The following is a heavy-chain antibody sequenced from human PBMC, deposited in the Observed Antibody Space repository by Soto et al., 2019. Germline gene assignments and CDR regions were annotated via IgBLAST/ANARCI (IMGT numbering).Heavy chain of an antibody. V-gene: IGHV3-23*01. J-gene: IGHJ4*02. CDR1: GFTFSSYA. Sequence: SLRLSCAASGFTFSSYAMSWVRQAPGKGLEWVSAISGSGGSTYYADSVKGRFTISRDNSKNTLYLQMNSLRAEDTAVYYCAKHSSSPSSYFDYWGQGTLVTVSS. D-gene: IGHD6-6*01. CDR2: ISGSGGST. CDR3: AKHSSSPSSYFDY.